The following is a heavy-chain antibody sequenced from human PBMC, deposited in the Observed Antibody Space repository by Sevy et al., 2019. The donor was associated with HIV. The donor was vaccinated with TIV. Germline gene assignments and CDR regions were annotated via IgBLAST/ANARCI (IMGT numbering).Heavy chain of an antibody. Sequence: GGSLRLSCAASGFTFSSYSMNWVRQAPGRGLEWVAIISNDGSDKEYADSVKGRFTISRDNSKDMLYLQMNSLRLEDTAVYYCANSRGKYDGSSWLYYHYAVDVWGQGTTVTVSS. J-gene: IGHJ6*02. CDR2: ISNDGSDK. D-gene: IGHD6-13*01. V-gene: IGHV3-30*18. CDR1: GFTFSSYS. CDR3: ANSRGKYDGSSWLYYHYAVDV.